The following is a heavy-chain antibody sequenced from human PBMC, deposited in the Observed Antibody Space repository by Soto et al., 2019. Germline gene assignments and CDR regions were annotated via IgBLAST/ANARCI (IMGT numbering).Heavy chain of an antibody. CDR1: GFTFTSSS. V-gene: IGHV1-58*01. D-gene: IGHD4-4*01. Sequence: SVKVSCKASGFTFTSSSVQWVLQARGQRLEWIGWIVVGSGNTDYAQKFQERVTITRDMSTSTAYMELSSLRSEDTAVYYCAAGLQSQYYYYGMDVWGQGTTVTVSS. J-gene: IGHJ6*02. CDR2: IVVGSGNT. CDR3: AAGLQSQYYYYGMDV.